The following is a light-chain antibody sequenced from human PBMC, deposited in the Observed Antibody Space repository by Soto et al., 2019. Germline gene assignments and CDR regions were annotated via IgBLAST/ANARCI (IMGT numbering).Light chain of an antibody. Sequence: INLIQTPSTLVAYVIDIVLISFRASQAIDSLLAWYQQKPGTVPKLLIYAGSTLQSGVPSRFSGSGSGTDFTLTMRSLQPEDTATYYCEQLSSAARTVGQGTKVDIK. CDR3: EQLSSAART. J-gene: IGKJ1*01. V-gene: IGKV1-27*01. CDR2: AGS. CDR1: QAIDSL.